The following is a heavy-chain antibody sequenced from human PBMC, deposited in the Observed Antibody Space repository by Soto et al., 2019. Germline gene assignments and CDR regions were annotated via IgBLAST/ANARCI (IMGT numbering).Heavy chain of an antibody. D-gene: IGHD6-19*01. CDR1: GDAISGYY. Sequence: PSETLSLTCTVSGDAISGYYWSWIRQPPGKGLEWIGYIYYSGSTSYHPSLKSRVTMSVDTSKNQFSMKMRSVPAPATGVYFCARGGWYNDYWGQGTLVTVSS. CDR3: ARGGWYNDY. V-gene: IGHV4-59*01. J-gene: IGHJ4*02. CDR2: IYYSGST.